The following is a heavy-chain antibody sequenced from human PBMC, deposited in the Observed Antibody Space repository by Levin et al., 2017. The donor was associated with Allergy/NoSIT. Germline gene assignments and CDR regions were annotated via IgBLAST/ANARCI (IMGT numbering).Heavy chain of an antibody. J-gene: IGHJ5*02. CDR2: TYYRSKWYN. D-gene: IGHD6-19*01. Sequence: SETLSLTCAISGDSVSSNSAAWNWIRQSPSRGLEWLGRTYYRSKWYNDYAVSVKSRITINPDTSKNQFSLQLNSVTPEDTAVYYCARGWYSSGWYSRVGRNNWFDPWGQGTLVTVSS. CDR3: ARGWYSSGWYSRVGRNNWFDP. CDR1: GDSVSSNSAA. V-gene: IGHV6-1*01.